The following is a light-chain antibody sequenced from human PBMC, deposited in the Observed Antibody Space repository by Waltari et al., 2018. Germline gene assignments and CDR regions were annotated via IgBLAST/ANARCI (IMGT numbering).Light chain of an antibody. V-gene: IGKV3-11*01. CDR1: QIVSNL. J-gene: IGKJ1*01. CDR3: QHRRNWPWT. CDR2: DAS. Sequence: EIVLTQSPATLSLSPGERATLSCRASQIVSNLLGWYQQKPGQAPRLLIYDASNRATGIPARFSGSGSGTDFTLTISSLEPEDFAIYYCQHRRNWPWTFGQGTRVEIK.